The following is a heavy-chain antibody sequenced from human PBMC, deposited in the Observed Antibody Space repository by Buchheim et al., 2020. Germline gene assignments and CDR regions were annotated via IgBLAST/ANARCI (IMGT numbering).Heavy chain of an antibody. Sequence: EVQVVESGGGLVQPGGSLRLSCAASGFTVSSNYMSWVRQAPGKGLEWVSVIYSGDSTYYADSVKGRFTISRDNSKNTLYLQMNSLRAEDTAMYYCARHDYGDYEGYFQLWGQGTL. CDR3: ARHDYGDYEGYFQL. CDR1: GFTVSSNY. CDR2: IYSGDST. D-gene: IGHD4-17*01. J-gene: IGHJ1*01. V-gene: IGHV3-66*04.